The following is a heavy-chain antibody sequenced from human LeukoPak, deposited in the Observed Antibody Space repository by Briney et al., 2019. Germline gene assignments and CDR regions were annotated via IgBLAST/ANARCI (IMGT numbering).Heavy chain of an antibody. D-gene: IGHD1-26*01. CDR2: ISGSGGST. J-gene: IGHJ4*02. V-gene: IGHV3-23*01. CDR3: ATPAYRDRGGFEY. CDR1: GFTFSSYA. Sequence: GSLRLSCAASGFTFSSYAMSWVRQAPGKGLEWVSAISGSGGSTYYADSVKGRFTISRDNSKNTVYLQMNSLRAEDTAVYYCATPAYRDRGGFEYWGQGTLVTVSS.